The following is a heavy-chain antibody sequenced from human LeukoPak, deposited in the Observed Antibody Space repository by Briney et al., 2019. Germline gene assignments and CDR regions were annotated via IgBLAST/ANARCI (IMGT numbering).Heavy chain of an antibody. CDR1: GGSISSSSYY. V-gene: IGHV4-61*05. CDR3: ARGRRGYSYGYYY. CDR2: IYYSGST. Sequence: SETLSLTCTVSGGSISSSSYYWGWIRQPPGKGLEWIGYIYYSGSTNYNPSLKSRVTISVDTSKNQFSLKLSSVTAADTAVYYCARGRRGYSYGYYYWGQGTLVTVSS. J-gene: IGHJ4*02. D-gene: IGHD5-18*01.